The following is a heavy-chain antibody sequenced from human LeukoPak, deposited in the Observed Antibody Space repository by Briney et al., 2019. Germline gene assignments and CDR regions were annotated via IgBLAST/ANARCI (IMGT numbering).Heavy chain of an antibody. J-gene: IGHJ4*02. Sequence: GESLRHSCAASGFTFISHGRNWGRQAPGRVVERVSGISPNGVITYDVDSVKGRFPISRDNSKGTVYLQMNSLRAEDPAVYYCARDLSGITGYTYGRGIDYWGQGTLVTVSS. CDR3: ARDLSGITGYTYGRGIDY. CDR2: ISPNGVIT. V-gene: IGHV3-23*01. CDR1: GFTFISHG. D-gene: IGHD5-18*01.